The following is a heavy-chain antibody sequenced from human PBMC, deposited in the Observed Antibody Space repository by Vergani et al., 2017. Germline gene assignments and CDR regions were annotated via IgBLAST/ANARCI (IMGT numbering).Heavy chain of an antibody. CDR1: GFTFSSYG. CDR3: AKDFFSSGWYYFDY. V-gene: IGHV3-30*02. J-gene: IGHJ4*02. Sequence: QVQLVESGGGVVQPGGSLRLSCAASGFTFSSYGMHWVRQATGKGLEWVAFIRYDGSNKYYADSVKGRFTISRDNSKNTLYLQMNSLRAEDTAVYYCAKDFFSSGWYYFDYWGQGTLVTVSS. D-gene: IGHD6-19*01. CDR2: IRYDGSNK.